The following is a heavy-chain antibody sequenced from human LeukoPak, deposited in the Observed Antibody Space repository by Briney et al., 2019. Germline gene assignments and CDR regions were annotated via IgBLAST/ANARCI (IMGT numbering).Heavy chain of an antibody. D-gene: IGHD5-24*01. CDR2: IYTSGST. V-gene: IGHV4-59*10. J-gene: IGHJ6*03. Sequence: SETLSLTCAVYGGSFSGYYWSWIRQPAGKGLEWIGRIYTSGSTNYNPSLKSRVTISVDTSKNQFSLKLSSVTAADTAVYYCVEENYYYHYMDVWGKGTTVTISS. CDR3: VEENYYYHYMDV. CDR1: GGSFSGYY.